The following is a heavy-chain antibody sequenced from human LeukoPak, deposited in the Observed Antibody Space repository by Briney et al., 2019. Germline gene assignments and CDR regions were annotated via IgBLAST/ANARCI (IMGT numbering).Heavy chain of an antibody. CDR1: GNSISSGDNY. J-gene: IGHJ3*02. CDR3: ACLTTADAFDI. D-gene: IGHD3-22*01. CDR2: IYTSGST. V-gene: IGHV4-61*02. Sequence: PSETLSLTCTVSGNSISSGDNYWSWIRQPAGKGLEWIGRIYTSGSTNYNPSLKSRVTISVDTSKNQFSLKLSSVTAADTAVYYCACLTTADAFDIWGQGTMVTVSS.